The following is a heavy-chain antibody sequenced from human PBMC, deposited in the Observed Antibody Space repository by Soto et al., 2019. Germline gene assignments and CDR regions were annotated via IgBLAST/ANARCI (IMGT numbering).Heavy chain of an antibody. D-gene: IGHD3-9*01. V-gene: IGHV3-23*01. CDR3: AKDYDILTGYYFPTSYFDY. Sequence: GGSLRLSCAASGFTFSSYAMSWVHQAPGKGLEWVSAISGSGGSTYYADSVKGRFTISRDNSKNTLYLQMNSLRAEDTAVYYCAKDYDILTGYYFPTSYFDYWGQGTLVTAPQ. J-gene: IGHJ4*02. CDR2: ISGSGGST. CDR1: GFTFSSYA.